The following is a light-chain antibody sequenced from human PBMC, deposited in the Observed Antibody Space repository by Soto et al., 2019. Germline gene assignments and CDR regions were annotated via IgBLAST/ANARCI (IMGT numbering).Light chain of an antibody. CDR2: SNN. J-gene: IGLJ1*01. CDR3: AAWDDSLKGYV. Sequence: QSVLTQPPSASGTPGQRVTISCSGGSPNIGSNTVYWYQQHPETAPKLLIYSNNQRPSGVPDRFSGSRSGTSASLAISGLQSEDEADYYCAAWDDSLKGYVFGTGTKLTVL. V-gene: IGLV1-44*01. CDR1: SPNIGSNT.